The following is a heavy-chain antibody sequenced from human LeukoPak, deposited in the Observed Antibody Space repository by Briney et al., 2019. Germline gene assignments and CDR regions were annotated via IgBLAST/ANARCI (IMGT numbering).Heavy chain of an antibody. V-gene: IGHV1-8*03. J-gene: IGHJ6*03. CDR1: GYTFTSYD. D-gene: IGHD6-19*01. Sequence: ASVKVSCKASGYTFTSYDINWVRQATGQGLEWMGWMNPNSGNTVYAQKFQGRVTITRNTSISTAYMELSSLRSEDTAVYYCAREVPGYSSGWYTYYYYYMDVWGKGTTVTVSS. CDR3: AREVPGYSSGWYTYYYYYMDV. CDR2: MNPNSGNT.